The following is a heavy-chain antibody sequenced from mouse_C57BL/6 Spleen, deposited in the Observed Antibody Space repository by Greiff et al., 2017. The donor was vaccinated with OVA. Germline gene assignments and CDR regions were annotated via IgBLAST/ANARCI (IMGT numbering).Heavy chain of an antibody. D-gene: IGHD1-1*01. CDR3: ARRGYGSSYAWFAY. CDR2: IYPGSGNT. Sequence: QVQLQQSGAELVRPGASVKLSCKASGYTFTDYYINWVKQRPGQGLEWIARIYPGSGNTYYNEKFKGKATLTAEKSSSTAYMQLSSLTSEDSAVYFGARRGYGSSYAWFAYWGQGTLVTVSA. J-gene: IGHJ3*01. CDR1: GYTFTDYY. V-gene: IGHV1-76*01.